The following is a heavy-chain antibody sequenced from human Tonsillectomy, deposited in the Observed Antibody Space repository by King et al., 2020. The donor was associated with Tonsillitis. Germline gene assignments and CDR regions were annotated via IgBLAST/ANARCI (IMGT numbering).Heavy chain of an antibody. V-gene: IGHV3-30*18. CDR1: GFTFSTYG. J-gene: IGHJ5*02. Sequence: VQLVESGGGVVQPGRSLRLSCAASGFTFSTYGMHWVRQAPDKGREWVALISKDGSFQYYEDSVTGRFIISRDNSKNTVNLQMNSLRGDETAVYYCAKEPGFAGSWGQGTLVTVSS. CDR2: ISKDGSFQ. CDR3: AKEPGFAGS.